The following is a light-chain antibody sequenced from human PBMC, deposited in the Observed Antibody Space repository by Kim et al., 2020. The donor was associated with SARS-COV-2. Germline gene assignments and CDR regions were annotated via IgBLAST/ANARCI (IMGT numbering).Light chain of an antibody. CDR3: QQYDNVHN. Sequence: LSASVGDRVTIACQASRNITKFLNWYQHKPGKAPKLLIFHTSNLEPGVPSRFRGGGYGTQFTLTITSLQPEDFATYYCQQYDNVHNFGQGTKLEI. V-gene: IGKV1-33*01. J-gene: IGKJ2*01. CDR2: HTS. CDR1: RNITKF.